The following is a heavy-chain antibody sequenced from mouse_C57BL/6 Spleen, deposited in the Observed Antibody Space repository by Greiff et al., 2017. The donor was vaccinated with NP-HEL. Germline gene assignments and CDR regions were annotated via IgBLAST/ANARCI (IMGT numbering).Heavy chain of an antibody. J-gene: IGHJ2*01. CDR2: IDPETGGT. Sequence: VKVVESGAELVRPGASVTLSCKASGYTFTDYEMHWVKQTPVHGLEWIGAIDPETGGTAYNQKFKGKAILTADKSSSTAYMELRSLTSEDSAVYYCTRAAVYYFDYWGQGTTLTVSS. CDR1: GYTFTDYE. CDR3: TRAAVYYFDY. V-gene: IGHV1-15*01.